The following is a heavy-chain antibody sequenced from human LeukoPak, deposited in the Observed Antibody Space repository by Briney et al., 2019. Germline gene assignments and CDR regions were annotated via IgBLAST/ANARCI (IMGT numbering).Heavy chain of an antibody. CDR3: AKDHDALVPAAQFDY. Sequence: PGGSLRLSCAASGFTFSNNWMTWVRQAPGKGLEWVASVKKDASEKYYVDSVKGRFTISRDNSNNTLSLQMTSLRAGDTAVYYCAKDHDALVPAAQFDYWGQGALVTVSS. CDR2: VKKDASEK. J-gene: IGHJ4*02. CDR1: GFTFSNNW. V-gene: IGHV3-7*03. D-gene: IGHD2-2*01.